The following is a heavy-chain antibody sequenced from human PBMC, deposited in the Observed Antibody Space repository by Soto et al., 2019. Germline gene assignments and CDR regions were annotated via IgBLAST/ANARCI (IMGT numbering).Heavy chain of an antibody. Sequence: QVQLVQSGAEVKKPGASVKVSCKASGYTFTSYYMHWVRQAPGQGLEWMGIINPSGGSTSYAQKFQGRVTMTRDTSTSTVYMVLSSLRSEDRAVYYCARGSLSRYYVSSGSLDYWGQGTLVTVSS. CDR3: ARGSLSRYYVSSGSLDY. V-gene: IGHV1-46*01. CDR2: INPSGGST. CDR1: GYTFTSYY. D-gene: IGHD3-22*01. J-gene: IGHJ4*02.